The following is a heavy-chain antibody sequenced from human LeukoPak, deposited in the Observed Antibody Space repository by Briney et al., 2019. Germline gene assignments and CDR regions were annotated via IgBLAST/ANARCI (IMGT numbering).Heavy chain of an antibody. D-gene: IGHD2-21*02. CDR1: GGSISSYY. J-gene: IGHJ4*02. CDR2: IYYSGST. V-gene: IGHV4-59*12. CDR3: ARGGVTPLFDY. Sequence: PSETLSLTCTVSGGSISSYYWSWIRQPPGKGLEWIGYIYYSGSTNYNPSLKSRVTISVDTSKNQFSLKLSSVTAADTAVYYCARGGVTPLFDYWGQGTLVTVSS.